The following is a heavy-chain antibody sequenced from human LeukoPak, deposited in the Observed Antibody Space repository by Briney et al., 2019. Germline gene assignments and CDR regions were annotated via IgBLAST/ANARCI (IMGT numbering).Heavy chain of an antibody. CDR3: ARGIAAAGLDY. D-gene: IGHD6-13*01. CDR1: GFTFSSYE. CDR2: ISSSGSTI. V-gene: IGHV3-48*03. Sequence: GGSLRLSCAASGFTFSSYEMNWVRQAPGKGLEWVSYISSSGSTIYYADSVKGRFTISRDNAKNSLYLQMNSLRAEDTAVYYCARGIAAAGLDYWGQGTLVTVSS. J-gene: IGHJ4*02.